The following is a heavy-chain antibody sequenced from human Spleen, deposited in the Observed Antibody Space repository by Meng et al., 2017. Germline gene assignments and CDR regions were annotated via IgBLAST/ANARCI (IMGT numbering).Heavy chain of an antibody. Sequence: QVQLQQWGAGLLKPSETLSLTCAVYGGSFSDYYWRWIRQTPGKGLEWIGEIIDRGSPNNNPSLKSRIAISVDTYKNQFSLKLSSVTAADTAVYYCAGGPNWGQGTLVTVSS. CDR2: IIDRGSP. CDR1: GGSFSDYY. V-gene: IGHV4-34*01. CDR3: AGGPN. J-gene: IGHJ4*02.